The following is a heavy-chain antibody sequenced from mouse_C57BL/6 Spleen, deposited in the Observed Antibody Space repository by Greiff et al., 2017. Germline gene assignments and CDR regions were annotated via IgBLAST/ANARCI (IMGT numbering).Heavy chain of an antibody. CDR2: IDPSDSYT. Sequence: QVQLQQSGAELVRPGTSVKLSCKASGYTFTSYWMHWVKQRPGQGLEWIGVIDPSDSYTNYNQKFKGKATLTVDTSSSTAYMQLSSLTSEDSAVYYCARRTTVVANYFDYWGQGTTLTVSS. J-gene: IGHJ2*01. V-gene: IGHV1-59*01. CDR3: ARRTTVVANYFDY. CDR1: GYTFTSYW. D-gene: IGHD1-1*01.